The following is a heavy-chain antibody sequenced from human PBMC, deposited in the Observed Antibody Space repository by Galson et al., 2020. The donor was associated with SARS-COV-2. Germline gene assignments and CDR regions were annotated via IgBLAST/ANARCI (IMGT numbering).Heavy chain of an antibody. CDR3: ATLRVSTGTILHYYYGMDV. D-gene: IGHD1-7*01. V-gene: IGHV1-24*01. Sequence: ASVTVSCQVSGYTLTELSMHWVRQAPGKGLEWMGGFDPEDGETIYAQKFQGRVTMTEDTSTDTAYMERSSLRSEDTAVYYCATLRVSTGTILHYYYGMDVWGQGTTVTVSS. CDR1: GYTLTELS. CDR2: FDPEDGET. J-gene: IGHJ6*02.